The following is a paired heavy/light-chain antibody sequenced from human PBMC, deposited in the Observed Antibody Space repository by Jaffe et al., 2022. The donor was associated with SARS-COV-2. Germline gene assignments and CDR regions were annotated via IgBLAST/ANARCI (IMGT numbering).Light chain of an antibody. CDR2: DAS. V-gene: IGKV3-15*01. CDR1: QSVSTN. Sequence: EIVMTQSPATLSVSPGERATLSCRASQSVSTNLAWYQQKPGQAPRLLIYDASTRATAIPARFSGSGSGTEFTLTISRLQSEDFAVYYCQQYNNWPPRDTFGQGTKLEI. J-gene: IGKJ2*01. CDR3: QQYNNWPPRDT.
Heavy chain of an antibody. V-gene: IGHV3-74*01. Sequence: EVQLVESGGGLVQPGGSLRLSCAASGFTFSSKWMHWVRQAPGKGLVWVSRINSDGISTSYADSVKGRFTISRDNAKNTLYLQMNSLRVEDTAVYYCASGLVVPGAAAPYHYYYGLDVWGQGTTVTDSS. CDR2: INSDGIST. J-gene: IGHJ6*02. D-gene: IGHD2-15*01. CDR3: ASGLVVPGAAAPYHYYYGLDV. CDR1: GFTFSSKW.